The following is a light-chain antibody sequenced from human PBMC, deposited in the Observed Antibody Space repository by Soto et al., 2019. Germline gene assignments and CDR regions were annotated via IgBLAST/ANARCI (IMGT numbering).Light chain of an antibody. Sequence: QAVLTQPPSASGSPGQSVTISCTGSSSDVGGYNYVSWYQQHPGKAPKLMIYEVSKRPSGVPDRLSGSKSGNTASLSVSGLQAEDEADYYCSAYGGSNTVVFGGGTKRTVL. CDR2: EVS. V-gene: IGLV2-8*01. CDR1: SSDVGGYNY. J-gene: IGLJ2*01. CDR3: SAYGGSNTVV.